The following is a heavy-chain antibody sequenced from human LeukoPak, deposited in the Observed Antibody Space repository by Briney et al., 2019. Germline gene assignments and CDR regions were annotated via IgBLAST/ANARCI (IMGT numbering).Heavy chain of an antibody. CDR3: ARDVGGYYYDSSGYSY. D-gene: IGHD3-22*01. CDR1: GYTFTGYY. V-gene: IGHV1-2*02. J-gene: IGHJ4*02. Sequence: ASVKVSCKASGYTFTGYYMHWVRQAPGQGLEWMGWINPNSGGTNYAQKFQGRVTMTRDTSISTAYMELSRLRSDDTAVYYCARDVGGYYYDSSGYSYWGQGTLVTVSS. CDR2: INPNSGGT.